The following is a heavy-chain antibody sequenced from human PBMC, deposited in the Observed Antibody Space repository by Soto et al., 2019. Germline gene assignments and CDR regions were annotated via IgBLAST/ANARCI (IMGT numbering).Heavy chain of an antibody. CDR2: ISSSSSYI. Sequence: PGGSLRLSCAASGFTFSSYSMNWVRQAPRKGLEWVSSISSSSSYIYYADSVKGRFTISRDNAKNSLYLQMNSLRAEDTAVYYCARALPDSGPGTGYYYYGMDVWGQGTTVTVSS. D-gene: IGHD2-15*01. J-gene: IGHJ6*02. CDR3: ARALPDSGPGTGYYYYGMDV. V-gene: IGHV3-21*01. CDR1: GFTFSSYS.